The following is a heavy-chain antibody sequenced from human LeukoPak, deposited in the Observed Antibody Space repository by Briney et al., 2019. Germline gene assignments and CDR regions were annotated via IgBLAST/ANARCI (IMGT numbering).Heavy chain of an antibody. Sequence: GGSLRLSCAASGFTFSDYYIGWIRQAPGKGLEWISYITSNGNSVYYAASVKGRFTISRDNAKNSLYLQVNSLTAEDAAVYYCARAGVDSSGYYYQGFDYWGQGTQVTVSS. V-gene: IGHV3-11*04. J-gene: IGHJ4*02. CDR2: ITSNGNSV. CDR1: GFTFSDYY. CDR3: ARAGVDSSGYYYQGFDY. D-gene: IGHD3-3*01.